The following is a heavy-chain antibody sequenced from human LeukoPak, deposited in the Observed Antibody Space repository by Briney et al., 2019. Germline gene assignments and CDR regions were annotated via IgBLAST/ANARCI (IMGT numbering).Heavy chain of an antibody. Sequence: ASVKVSCKASGYTFTSYGISWVRQAPGQGLEWMGWISAYNGNTKFAQKIQGRVTFTTDASTSTAYMELKSLRSEDTAVYYCARDPLTDHLPVPDAFDFWGQGTMVTVSS. D-gene: IGHD2-2*01. V-gene: IGHV1-18*01. CDR3: ARDPLTDHLPVPDAFDF. CDR1: GYTFTSYG. CDR2: ISAYNGNT. J-gene: IGHJ3*01.